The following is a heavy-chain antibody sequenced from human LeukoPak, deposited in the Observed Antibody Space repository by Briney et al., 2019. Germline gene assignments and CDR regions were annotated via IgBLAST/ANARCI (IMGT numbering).Heavy chain of an antibody. D-gene: IGHD3/OR15-3a*01. CDR1: GGSISSYY. J-gene: IGHJ5*02. V-gene: IGHV4-59*01. CDR2: IYYSGST. CDR3: ARSTFWSVDSRITKYNWFDP. Sequence: PSETLSLTCTVSGGSISSYYWSWIRQPPGKGLEWIGYIYYSGSTNYNPSLKNRVTISVDTSKNQFSLKLSSVTAADTAVYYCARSTFWSVDSRITKYNWFDPWGQGTLVTVSS.